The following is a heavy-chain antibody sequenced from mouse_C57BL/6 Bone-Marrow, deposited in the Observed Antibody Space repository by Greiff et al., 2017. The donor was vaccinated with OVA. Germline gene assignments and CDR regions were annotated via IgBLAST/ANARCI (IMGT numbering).Heavy chain of an antibody. CDR1: GYTFTSYG. V-gene: IGHV1-81*01. CDR3: ARREVVTTNY. CDR2: IYPRSGNT. D-gene: IGHD2-2*01. Sequence: QVQLKQSGAELARPGASVKLSCKASGYTFTSYGISWVKQRTGQGLEWIGEIYPRSGNTYYNEKFKGKATLTADKSSRTAYMELRSLSSEDSAVYFCARREVVTTNYSGQGTTLTVSS. J-gene: IGHJ2*01.